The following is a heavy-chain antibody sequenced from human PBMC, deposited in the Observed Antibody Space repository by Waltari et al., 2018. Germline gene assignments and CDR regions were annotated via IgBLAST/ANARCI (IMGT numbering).Heavy chain of an antibody. CDR3: ASDTVLGGFDI. D-gene: IGHD2-15*01. Sequence: QVQLQESGPGLVNPSETLSLTCTVSGGSIRTHYWSWIRQSPGKGLEWFGYSYYTGSTNYNPSLKSRVSISVDTSKNQFSLKLTSVTAADTAVYYCASDTVLGGFDIWGQGTMVTVSS. V-gene: IGHV4-59*08. CDR1: GGSIRTHY. J-gene: IGHJ3*02. CDR2: SYYTGST.